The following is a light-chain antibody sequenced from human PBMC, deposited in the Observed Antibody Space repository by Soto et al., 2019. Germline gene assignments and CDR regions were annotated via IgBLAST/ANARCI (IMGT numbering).Light chain of an antibody. CDR2: LGS. CDR3: MQALRTWT. Sequence: EIVMTQSPLSLSVTAGEPASISCRSSESLLHGNGNNYLDWYLQKPGQSPQLLIYLGSTRASGVPDRFSGSGSGTDFTLKISRVEAEDVGVYYCMQALRTWTFGQWTKVEIK. V-gene: IGKV2-28*01. J-gene: IGKJ1*01. CDR1: ESLLHGNGNNY.